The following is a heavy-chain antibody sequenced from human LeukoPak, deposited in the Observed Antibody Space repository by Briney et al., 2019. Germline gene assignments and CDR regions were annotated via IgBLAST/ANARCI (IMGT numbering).Heavy chain of an antibody. CDR3: TSPAHDFDFWSGYYSV. J-gene: IGHJ4*01. V-gene: IGHV3-73*01. Sequence: GGSLKLSCTVSGFIFSGSAIHWVRQAAGKGLEWVGRIRSKANSDETAYAASVKGRFTIPRDDSKDTAYLQMHSLKPEDTAVYHCTSPAHDFDFWSGYYSVWGRGAQVTVSS. CDR2: IRSKANSDET. D-gene: IGHD3-3*01. CDR1: GFIFSGSA.